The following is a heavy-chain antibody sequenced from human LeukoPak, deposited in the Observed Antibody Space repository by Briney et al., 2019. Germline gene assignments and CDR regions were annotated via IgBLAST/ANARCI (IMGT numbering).Heavy chain of an antibody. Sequence: PGGSLRLSCAASGFTFSSYAMSWVRQAPGKGLEWVSAISGSGGSTYYADSVKGRFTISRDNSKNTLYLQMNSLRAEDTAVYYCARDIVATIRNYDYWGQGTLVTVSS. V-gene: IGHV3-23*01. CDR1: GFTFSSYA. J-gene: IGHJ4*02. CDR2: ISGSGGST. D-gene: IGHD5-12*01. CDR3: ARDIVATIRNYDY.